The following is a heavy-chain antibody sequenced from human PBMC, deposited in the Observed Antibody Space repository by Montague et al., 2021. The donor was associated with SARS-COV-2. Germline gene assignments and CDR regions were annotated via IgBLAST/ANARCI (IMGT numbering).Heavy chain of an antibody. Sequence: SLRLSCAASGFTFSSYWMHWVRQAPGKGLVWVSRINSDGSSTSCADSVKGRFTISRDNAKNTLYLQMNSLRAEDTAVYYCARDIRFYYGSGSPYGDLDYWGQGTLVTVSS. D-gene: IGHD3-10*01. CDR3: ARDIRFYYGSGSPYGDLDY. CDR2: INSDGSST. CDR1: GFTFSSYW. V-gene: IGHV3-74*01. J-gene: IGHJ4*02.